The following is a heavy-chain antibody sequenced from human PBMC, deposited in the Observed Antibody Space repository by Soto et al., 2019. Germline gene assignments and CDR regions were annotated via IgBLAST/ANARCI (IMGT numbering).Heavy chain of an antibody. CDR2: ISWNSGSI. J-gene: IGHJ6*03. V-gene: IGHV3-9*01. CDR3: AKDGGGSSWPEYYYYYMDV. D-gene: IGHD6-13*01. CDR1: GFTFDDYA. Sequence: EVQLVESGGGLVQPGRSLRLSCAASGFTFDDYAMHWVRQAPGKGLEWVSGISWNSGSIGYADSVKGRFTISRDNAKNSLYLRMNSLRAEDTALYYCAKDGGGSSWPEYYYYYMDVWGKGTTVTVSS.